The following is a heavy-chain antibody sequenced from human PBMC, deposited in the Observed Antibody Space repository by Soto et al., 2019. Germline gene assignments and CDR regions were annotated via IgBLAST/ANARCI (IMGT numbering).Heavy chain of an antibody. D-gene: IGHD4-17*01. CDR2: IYPSDSDT. CDR3: ARPANTVADHFDL. J-gene: IGHJ4*02. V-gene: IGHV5-51*01. CDR1: GYTFTIYL. Sequence: GESLKISCEVSGYTFTIYLIGWVRPMPGKGLEWMGIIYPSDSDTRYSPSFQGQVTISADQSINTAYLQWDSLKASDTAIYYCARPANTVADHFDLWGQGTPVTVSS.